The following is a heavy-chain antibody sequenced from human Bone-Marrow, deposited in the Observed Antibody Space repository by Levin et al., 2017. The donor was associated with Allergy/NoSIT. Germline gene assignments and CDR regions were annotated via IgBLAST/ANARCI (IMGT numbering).Heavy chain of an antibody. CDR1: GGSISNYY. J-gene: IGHJ5*02. V-gene: IGHV4-59*01. Sequence: PGGSLRLSCTVSGGSISNYYYNWIRQPPGKGLEWIGYIHYSGSTNHNPSLKSRVTISADTAKNQISLKLNSVTAADTAVYYCATGSGWLTDLWGQGTPVTVSS. CDR2: IHYSGST. CDR3: ATGSGWLTDL. D-gene: IGHD3-22*01.